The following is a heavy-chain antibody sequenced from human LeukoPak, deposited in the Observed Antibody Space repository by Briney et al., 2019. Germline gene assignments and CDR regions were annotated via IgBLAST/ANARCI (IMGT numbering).Heavy chain of an antibody. D-gene: IGHD2-21*02. CDR3: ARGWVTGYYYYGMDV. Sequence: GASVTVSFKASGYTFTGYYMHWVRQAPGQGLEWMGWINPNSGGTNYAQKFQGWVTMTRDTSISTAYMELSRLRSDDTAVYYCARGWVTGYYYYGMDVWGQGTTVTVSS. CDR1: GYTFTGYY. J-gene: IGHJ6*02. CDR2: INPNSGGT. V-gene: IGHV1-2*04.